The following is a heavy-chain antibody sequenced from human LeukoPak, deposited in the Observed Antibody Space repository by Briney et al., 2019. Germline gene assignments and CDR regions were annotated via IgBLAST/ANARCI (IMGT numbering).Heavy chain of an antibody. CDR1: GFTFNNYG. CDR2: IQNDGSSK. J-gene: IGHJ4*02. V-gene: IGHV3-30*02. Sequence: GGSLRLSCAASGFTFNNYGMHWVRQAPGKGLEWVAFIQNDGSSKYYADSVKGRFTISRDNSKNTLHLQMNSLRIEDTAVYYCARVLAAVFDYWGQGTLVTVSS. CDR3: ARVLAAVFDY. D-gene: IGHD6-25*01.